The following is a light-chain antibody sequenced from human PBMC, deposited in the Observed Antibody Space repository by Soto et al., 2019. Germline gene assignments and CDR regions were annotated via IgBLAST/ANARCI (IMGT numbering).Light chain of an antibody. V-gene: IGLV7-46*01. CDR1: TGAVTSGHY. Sequence: QAVVTQEPSLTVSPGGTVTLTCGSSTGAVTSGHYPYWFQQKPGQAPKTLIYDTSNKHSWTPARFSGSLLGGKAALTLSGAQPEEEAEVYCFLSYSGPYGVFGGGTKLTVL. J-gene: IGLJ2*01. CDR3: FLSYSGPYGV. CDR2: DTS.